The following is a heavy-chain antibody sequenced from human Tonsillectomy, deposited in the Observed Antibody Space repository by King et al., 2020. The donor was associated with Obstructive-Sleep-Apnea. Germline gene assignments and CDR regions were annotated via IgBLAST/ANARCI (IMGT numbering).Heavy chain of an antibody. Sequence: VQLVESGGGLVQPGGSLRLSCAVSGFTVSSTYMSWVRQAPGKGLEWVSTLYSGGATDYADSAKGRFTISRDTSKNTLYLQMNSLRAEDTAVYFCARGLGYSYGYSFDYWGQGTLVTVSS. D-gene: IGHD5-18*01. CDR1: GFTVSSTY. V-gene: IGHV3-66*01. J-gene: IGHJ4*02. CDR3: ARGLGYSYGYSFDY. CDR2: LYSGGAT.